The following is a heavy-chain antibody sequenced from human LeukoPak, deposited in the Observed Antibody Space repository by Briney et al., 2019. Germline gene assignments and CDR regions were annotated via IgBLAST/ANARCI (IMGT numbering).Heavy chain of an antibody. Sequence: GGSLRLSCAASGFTFSDYYMSWLRQAPGKGREGVSYFSSSGSTIYYADSVKGRFTISRDNAKNSLYLQMDSLRAEDTAVYYCARDPSNYYYYGMDVWGQGTTVTVSS. CDR2: FSSSGSTI. V-gene: IGHV3-11*01. CDR3: ARDPSNYYYYGMDV. CDR1: GFTFSDYY. J-gene: IGHJ6*02.